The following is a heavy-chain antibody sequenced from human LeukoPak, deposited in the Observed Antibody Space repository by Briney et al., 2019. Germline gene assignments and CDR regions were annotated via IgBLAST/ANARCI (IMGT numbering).Heavy chain of an antibody. CDR1: GGSISSGGYS. D-gene: IGHD3-10*01. CDR2: IYHSGST. Sequence: SETLSLTCDVSGGSISSGGYSWSWIRQPPGKGLEWIGYIYHSGSTYYNPSLKSRVTISVDRSKNQFSLKLSSVTAADTAVYYCASSSMVRGVIGRGSLDPWGQGTLVTVSS. CDR3: ASSSMVRGVIGRGSLDP. V-gene: IGHV4-30-2*01. J-gene: IGHJ5*02.